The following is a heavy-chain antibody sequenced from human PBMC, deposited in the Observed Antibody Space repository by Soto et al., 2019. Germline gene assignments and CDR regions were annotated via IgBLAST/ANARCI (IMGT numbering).Heavy chain of an antibody. J-gene: IGHJ5*02. CDR1: GYTFTNYY. V-gene: IGHV1-2*02. CDR2: MNPRSGGS. Sequence: ASVKVSCKASGYTFTNYYMHWLRQAPGQGLEWMGWMNPRSGGSKYAQAFQDRVTMTWEASISTAYMEMTSLRHGDTAVYFCARSDESTPYPLDLWGPGTLVTV. CDR3: ARSDESTPYPLDL. D-gene: IGHD2-15*01.